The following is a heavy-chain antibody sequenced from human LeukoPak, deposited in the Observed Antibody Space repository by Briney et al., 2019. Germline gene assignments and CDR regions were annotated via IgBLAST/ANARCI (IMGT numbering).Heavy chain of an antibody. CDR2: ISGIGGST. CDR3: AKGAGYCSSTSCPPPPYYFDY. Sequence: GGSLTLSCAASGFTFSSYAMSWVRQAPGKGLEWVSAISGIGGSTYYADSVKGRFTISRDNSKNTLYLQMNSLRAEDTAVYYCAKGAGYCSSTSCPPPPYYFDYWGQGTLVTVSS. V-gene: IGHV3-23*01. CDR1: GFTFSSYA. J-gene: IGHJ4*02. D-gene: IGHD2-2*03.